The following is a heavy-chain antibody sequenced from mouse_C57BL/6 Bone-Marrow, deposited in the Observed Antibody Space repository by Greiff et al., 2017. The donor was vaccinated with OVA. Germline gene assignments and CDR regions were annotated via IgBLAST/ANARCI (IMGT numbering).Heavy chain of an antibody. J-gene: IGHJ4*01. Sequence: QVQLKESGPGLVQPSQSLSITCTVSGFSLTSYGVHWVRQSPGKGLEWLGVIWRGGSTDYNAAFMSRLSITKDNSKSQVFFKMNSLQADDTAIYYCANHHYYGTYAMDYWGQGTSVTVSS. CDR1: GFSLTSYG. V-gene: IGHV2-5*01. CDR3: ANHHYYGTYAMDY. D-gene: IGHD1-1*01. CDR2: IWRGGST.